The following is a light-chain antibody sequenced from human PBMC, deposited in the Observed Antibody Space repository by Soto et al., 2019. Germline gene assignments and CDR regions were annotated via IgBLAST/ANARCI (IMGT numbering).Light chain of an antibody. CDR2: DVS. Sequence: QSALTQPASVSGSPGQSLTISCTGTSSDVGGYNYVSWYQQHPGKAPKLMIYDVSNRPSVVANRFSGSKSGNTASLTISGLQAEDEADYYCRSYTSSSTLVFGTGTQLTVL. CDR1: SSDVGGYNY. V-gene: IGLV2-14*01. J-gene: IGLJ1*01. CDR3: RSYTSSSTLV.